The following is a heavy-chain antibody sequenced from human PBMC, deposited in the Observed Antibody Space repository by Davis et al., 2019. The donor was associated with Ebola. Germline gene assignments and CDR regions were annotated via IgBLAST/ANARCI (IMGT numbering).Heavy chain of an antibody. CDR1: GGTLSSFA. J-gene: IGHJ4*02. CDR2: IVPLFGTP. CDR3: ARDSPRDASGWFYLSTD. Sequence: SVKVSCKASGGTLSSFAITWVRQAPGQGLEWMGGIVPLFGTPQYAQKFQGRVTITADESTSTVYMELNSLTSEDMAVYYCARDSPRDASGWFYLSTDWGQGTLVTVSS. D-gene: IGHD6-19*01. V-gene: IGHV1-69*13.